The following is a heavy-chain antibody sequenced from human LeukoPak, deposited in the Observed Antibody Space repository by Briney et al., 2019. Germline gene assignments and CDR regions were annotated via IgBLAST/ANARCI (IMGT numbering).Heavy chain of an antibody. Sequence: GSLRLSCAASGFTFSSYSMNWVRQAPGKGLEWVSYISSSSSTIYYADSVKGRFTISRDNAKNSLYLQMNSLRAEDTAVYYCARVRWAAGGGFDYWGQGTLVTVSS. CDR2: ISSSSSTI. J-gene: IGHJ4*02. CDR3: ARVRWAAGGGFDY. CDR1: GFTFSSYS. V-gene: IGHV3-48*01. D-gene: IGHD3-16*01.